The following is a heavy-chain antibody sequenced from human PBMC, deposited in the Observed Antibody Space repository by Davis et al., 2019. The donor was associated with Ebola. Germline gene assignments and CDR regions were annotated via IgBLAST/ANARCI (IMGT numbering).Heavy chain of an antibody. Sequence: GESLKISCAASGFTFSDYWMNWVRQAPGKGLEWVANIKQDGSEKYYVDSVKGRFTISRDNAKNTLYLQMNSLRAEDTAVYYCARDRYYTIDVWGQGTTVTVSS. CDR2: IKQDGSEK. J-gene: IGHJ6*02. CDR3: ARDRYYTIDV. D-gene: IGHD3-10*01. CDR1: GFTFSDYW. V-gene: IGHV3-7*01.